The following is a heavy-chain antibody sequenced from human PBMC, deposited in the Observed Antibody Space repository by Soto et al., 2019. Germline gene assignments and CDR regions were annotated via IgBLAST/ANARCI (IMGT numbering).Heavy chain of an antibody. Sequence: GXSVKVSSKASGGTFRSYAAPWVRQAPGQGLEWMGGIIPLLGVTNFAQNFQGRVTITADKSTSTAYMELSSLTSEDTAFYYCERGVPLYGGKFYFDSWGQGTLVTVYS. V-gene: IGHV1-69*10. D-gene: IGHD3-16*01. CDR2: IIPLLGVT. J-gene: IGHJ4*02. CDR1: GGTFRSYA. CDR3: ERGVPLYGGKFYFDS.